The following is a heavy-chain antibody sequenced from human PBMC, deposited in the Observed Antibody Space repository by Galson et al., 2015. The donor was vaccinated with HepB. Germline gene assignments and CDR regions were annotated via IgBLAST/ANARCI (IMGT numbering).Heavy chain of an antibody. CDR1: GYKFSDYG. Sequence: SVKVSCKASGYKFSDYGITWVRQAPGQGLEWMGWISAYTGNTKYAQNLQARITMTTDTSTSTVYMELKSLRSDDTAVYYCARGGDCSSTSCYSKYLYYGMDVWGQGTTVTVSS. CDR2: ISAYTGNT. D-gene: IGHD2-2*01. V-gene: IGHV1-18*04. CDR3: ARGGDCSSTSCYSKYLYYGMDV. J-gene: IGHJ6*02.